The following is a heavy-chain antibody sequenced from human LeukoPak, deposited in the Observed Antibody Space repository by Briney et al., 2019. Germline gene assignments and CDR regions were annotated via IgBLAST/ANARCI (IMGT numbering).Heavy chain of an antibody. Sequence: SETLSLTCAVYGGSFSGYYWSWIRQPPGKGLEWIGYIYYSGSTNYNPSLKSRVTISVDTSKNQFSLKLSSVTAADTAVYYCARRNVDTAMVTFDYWGQGTLVTVSS. CDR3: ARRNVDTAMVTFDY. V-gene: IGHV4-59*01. D-gene: IGHD5-18*01. CDR1: GGSFSGYY. J-gene: IGHJ4*02. CDR2: IYYSGST.